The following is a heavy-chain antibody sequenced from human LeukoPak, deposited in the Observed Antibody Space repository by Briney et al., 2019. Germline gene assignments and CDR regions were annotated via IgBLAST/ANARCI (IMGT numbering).Heavy chain of an antibody. CDR3: ACRSVITTRSAVDAFDI. D-gene: IGHD3-22*01. J-gene: IGHJ3*02. CDR2: IYYSGST. Sequence: SETLSLTCTVSGGSISSYYWSWIRQPPGKGLEWIGSIYYSGSTYYNPSLKSRVTISVDTSKNQFSLKLSSVTAADTAVYYCACRSVITTRSAVDAFDIWGQGTMVTVSS. CDR1: GGSISSYY. V-gene: IGHV4-59*05.